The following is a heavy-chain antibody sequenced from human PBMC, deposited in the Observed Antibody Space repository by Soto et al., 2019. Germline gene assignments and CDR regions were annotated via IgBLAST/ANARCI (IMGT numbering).Heavy chain of an antibody. J-gene: IGHJ4*02. CDR3: IRGHRPSSVGTGAF. CDR1: GFVFNMYW. D-gene: IGHD3-10*01. V-gene: IGHV3-74*01. CDR2: INDDGTRT. Sequence: VGSLRLSCAASGFVFNMYWMHWVRQVPGEGPEWVTRINDDGTRTDYADSAKGRFTISRDNAKDILYLQMNALRVDDTAVYYCIRGHRPSSVGTGAFWGQGTLVTVSS.